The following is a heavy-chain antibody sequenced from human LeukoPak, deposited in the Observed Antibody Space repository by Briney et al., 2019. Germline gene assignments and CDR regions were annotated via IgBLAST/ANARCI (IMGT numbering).Heavy chain of an antibody. J-gene: IGHJ3*02. D-gene: IGHD1/OR15-1a*01. Sequence: GGSLRLSCEASGFTVISNYMSWVRQAPGKGLEWVANIKQDGSEKYYVDSVKGRFTISRDNAKNSLNLQMNSLRAEDTAVYYCAREAYNWNIDVFDIWGQGTLVTVSS. CDR2: IKQDGSEK. CDR3: AREAYNWNIDVFDI. V-gene: IGHV3-7*01. CDR1: GFTVISNY.